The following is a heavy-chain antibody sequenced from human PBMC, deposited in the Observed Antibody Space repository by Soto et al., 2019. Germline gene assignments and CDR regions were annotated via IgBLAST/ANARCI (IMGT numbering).Heavy chain of an antibody. V-gene: IGHV5-10-1*03. D-gene: IGHD3-10*01. CDR3: ASDHYGSSLAYYYGLEV. Sequence: VHLVQSGAEVKKPGESLRISCKGSGHTFTTYWINWVRQMPGKGLEWMGRIDPSDSDTNYSPSFEGHVTMSADKSTNTAYLQWSSLKASDTAVYYCASDHYGSSLAYYYGLEVWGQGTTVTVSS. J-gene: IGHJ6*02. CDR2: IDPSDSDT. CDR1: GHTFTTYW.